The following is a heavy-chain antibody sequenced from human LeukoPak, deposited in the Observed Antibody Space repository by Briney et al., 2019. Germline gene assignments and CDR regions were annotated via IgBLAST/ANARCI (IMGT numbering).Heavy chain of an antibody. V-gene: IGHV3-11*03. J-gene: IGHJ4*02. Sequence: PGGSLRLSCVASGFTFTNAWMSWVRQPPGKGLEWVSYISGGSSHTNYADSVKGRFTISRDNAKNSLYLQMNSLRAEDTAVYYCARGTSLDYWGQGTLVTVSS. CDR1: GFTFTNAW. CDR2: ISGGSSHT. D-gene: IGHD3-10*01. CDR3: ARGTSLDY.